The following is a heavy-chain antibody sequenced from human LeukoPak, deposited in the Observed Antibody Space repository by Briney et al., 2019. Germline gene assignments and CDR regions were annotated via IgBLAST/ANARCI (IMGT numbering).Heavy chain of an antibody. CDR2: INPNTGGA. J-gene: IGHJ4*02. CDR1: GYTFTGYF. V-gene: IGHV1-2*02. CDR3: ASEVAEDYYDSSGYAYL. Sequence: AAVKVSCKASGYTFTGYFVHWVRQAPVQGLQWMGWINPNTGGANYAQKFQGRVTMTRDTSISTAYMELSSLRSEDTAVYYCASEVAEDYYDSSGYAYLWGQGTLVTVSS. D-gene: IGHD3-22*01.